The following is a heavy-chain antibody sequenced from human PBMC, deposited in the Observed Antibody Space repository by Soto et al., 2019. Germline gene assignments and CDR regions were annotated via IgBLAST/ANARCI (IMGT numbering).Heavy chain of an antibody. Sequence: ASVKVSCKASGYTFTSYGISWVRQAPGQGLEWMGWISAYNGNTNYAQKLQGRVTMTTDTSTSTAYMELRSLRSDDTAVYYCARDRSYCSSTSCYSYYYMDVWGKGTTVTAP. D-gene: IGHD2-2*01. V-gene: IGHV1-18*01. CDR3: ARDRSYCSSTSCYSYYYMDV. J-gene: IGHJ6*03. CDR2: ISAYNGNT. CDR1: GYTFTSYG.